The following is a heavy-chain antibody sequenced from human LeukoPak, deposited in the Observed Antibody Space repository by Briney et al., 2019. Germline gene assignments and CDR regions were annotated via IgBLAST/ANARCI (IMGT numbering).Heavy chain of an antibody. CDR1: GGTFSSYA. J-gene: IGHJ6*03. CDR3: ASAGRSGSYRMDNRYYCMDV. D-gene: IGHD1-26*01. Sequence: SVKVSCKASGGTFSSYAISWVRQAPGQGLEWMGRIIPIFGTANYAQKFQGRVTITADKSTSTAYMELSSLRSEDTAVYYCASAGRSGSYRMDNRYYCMDVWGKGTTVTVSS. CDR2: IIPIFGTA. V-gene: IGHV1-69*06.